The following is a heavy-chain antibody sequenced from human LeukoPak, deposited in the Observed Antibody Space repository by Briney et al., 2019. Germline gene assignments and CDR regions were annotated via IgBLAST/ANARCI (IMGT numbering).Heavy chain of an antibody. V-gene: IGHV3-23*01. CDR2: ISGSGGST. D-gene: IGHD6-19*01. CDR1: GFSFFYTG. J-gene: IGHJ4*02. CDR3: AKRRSAGIAVAGEADY. Sequence: GGSLRLSCAVSGFSFFYTGMGWVRQAPGKGLEWVSAISGSGGSTYYADSVKGRFTISRDNSKNTLYLQMNSLRAEDTAVYYCAKRRSAGIAVAGEADYWGQGTLVTVSS.